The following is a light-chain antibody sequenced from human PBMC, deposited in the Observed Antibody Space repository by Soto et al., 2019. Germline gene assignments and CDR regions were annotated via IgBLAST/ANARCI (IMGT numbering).Light chain of an antibody. V-gene: IGKV2-30*02. J-gene: IGKJ2*01. CDR1: QSLVHSTGNTY. CDR3: KQATHWPYT. Sequence: DAVMTQSPLSLPVTLGQPASISCRSSQSLVHSTGNTYLNWFQQRPGQSPRRLIYKVSNRDSGVPDRFSGSASVTDFILKISRVEAEDIGVYYCKQATHWPYTFGQGTKLEI. CDR2: KVS.